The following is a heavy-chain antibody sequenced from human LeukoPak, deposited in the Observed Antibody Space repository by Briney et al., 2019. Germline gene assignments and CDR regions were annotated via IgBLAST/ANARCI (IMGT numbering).Heavy chain of an antibody. CDR3: ARGRFDY. V-gene: IGHV4-34*01. CDR2: INHSGST. Sequence: PSETLSLTCAVYGGSFSGYYWSWIRQPPGKGLEWIGEINHSGSTNYNPSLKSRVTISVDTSKNQFSLKLSSVTAADTAVYYCARGRFDYWGQGILVTVSS. CDR1: GGSFSGYY. J-gene: IGHJ4*02.